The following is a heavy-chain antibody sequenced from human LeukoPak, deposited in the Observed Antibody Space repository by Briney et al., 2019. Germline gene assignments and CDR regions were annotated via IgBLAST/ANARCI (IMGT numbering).Heavy chain of an antibody. J-gene: IGHJ5*02. CDR2: TYYRSTWYN. Sequence: SQTLSLTCAISGDSVLSNSVTWNWIRQSPSRGLEWLGRTYYRSTWYNDYAVSVRGRITVNPDTSKNQFSLHLNSVTPEDTAVYYCARRLTQYDCFDPWGQGILVTVPS. CDR1: GDSVLSNSVT. V-gene: IGHV6-1*01. CDR3: ARRLTQYDCFDP. D-gene: IGHD2-2*01.